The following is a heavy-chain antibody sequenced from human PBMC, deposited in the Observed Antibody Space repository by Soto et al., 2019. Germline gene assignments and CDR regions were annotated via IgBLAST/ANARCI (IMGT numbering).Heavy chain of an antibody. Sequence: QVQLVQSGTEVKKPGASVKVSCKASGYIFTTYSIAWVRQAPGQGLEWMGWISAYNGNTNYAQKFQGRGTMTTDTSTNTAYMELRSLRSDDTAVYFCARAALGVHASWFDPWGQGTLVTVSS. J-gene: IGHJ5*01. CDR2: ISAYNGNT. CDR3: ARAALGVHASWFDP. CDR1: GYIFTTYS. D-gene: IGHD2-2*01. V-gene: IGHV1-18*01.